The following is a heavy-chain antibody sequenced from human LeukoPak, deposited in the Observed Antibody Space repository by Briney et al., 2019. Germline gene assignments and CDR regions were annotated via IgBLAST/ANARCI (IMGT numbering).Heavy chain of an antibody. D-gene: IGHD1-26*01. Sequence: GGSLRLSCVASGFTFSDYAMNWVRQAPGKGLEWVGLIKNKHEHQATDYAAPVRERFIITRDDSSSTLFLQMNSLKTEDTAVYYCVTDANRILGARGTGYWGQGILVTVSS. CDR2: IKNKHEHQAT. CDR3: VTDANRILGARGTGY. CDR1: GFTFSDYA. V-gene: IGHV3-15*07. J-gene: IGHJ4*02.